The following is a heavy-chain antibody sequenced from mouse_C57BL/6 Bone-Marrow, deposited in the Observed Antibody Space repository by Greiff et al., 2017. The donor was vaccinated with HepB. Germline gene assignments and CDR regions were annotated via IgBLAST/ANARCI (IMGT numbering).Heavy chain of an antibody. J-gene: IGHJ3*01. Sequence: EVKVVESGGGLVQPGGSMKLSCAASGFTFSDAWMDWVRQSPEKGLEWVAEIRNKANNHATYYAESVKGRFTISRDDSKSSVYLQMNSVRAEDTGIYYCTRRFITTVPFAYWGQGTLVTVSA. V-gene: IGHV6-6*01. CDR2: IRNKANNHAT. D-gene: IGHD1-1*01. CDR1: GFTFSDAW. CDR3: TRRFITTVPFAY.